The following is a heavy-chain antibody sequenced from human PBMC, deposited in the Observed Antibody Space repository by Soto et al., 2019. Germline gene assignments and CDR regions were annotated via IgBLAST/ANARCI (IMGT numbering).Heavy chain of an antibody. CDR2: IYHSGST. Sequence: KTSETLSLTCAVSGGSISSGGYSWSWIRQPPGKGLEWIGYIYHSGSTYYNPSLKSRVTISVDRSKNQFSLKLSSVTAADTAVYYCARGVSATGIDTWGQGTLVTVSS. D-gene: IGHD1-26*01. CDR3: ARGVSATGIDT. J-gene: IGHJ5*02. V-gene: IGHV4-30-2*01. CDR1: GGSISSGGYS.